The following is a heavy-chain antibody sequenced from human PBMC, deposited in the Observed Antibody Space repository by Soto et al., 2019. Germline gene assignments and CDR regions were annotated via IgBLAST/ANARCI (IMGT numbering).Heavy chain of an antibody. CDR2: FDPEDGET. J-gene: IGHJ4*02. D-gene: IGHD3-22*01. Sequence: AAVKGSCKVSGYTLTELSMHWVRQAPGKGLEWMGGFDPEDGETIYAQKFQGRVTMTEDTSTDTAYMELSSLRSEDTAVYYCATETPRNYYDSSPFDYWGQGTLVTVSS. V-gene: IGHV1-24*01. CDR3: ATETPRNYYDSSPFDY. CDR1: GYTLTELS.